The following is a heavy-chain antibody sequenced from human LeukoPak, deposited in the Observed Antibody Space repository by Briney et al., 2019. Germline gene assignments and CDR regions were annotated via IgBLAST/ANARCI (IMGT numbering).Heavy chain of an antibody. CDR3: ARDSNGSGSYRFDY. J-gene: IGHJ4*02. CDR1: GYTFTSYD. V-gene: IGHV1-8*01. CDR2: MNPNSGNT. D-gene: IGHD3-10*01. Sequence: ASVKVPCKASGYTFTSYDINWVRQATGQGLEWMGWMNPNSGNTGYAQKFQGRVTMTRNTSISTAYMELSSLRSEDTAVYYCARDSNGSGSYRFDYWGQGTLVTVSS.